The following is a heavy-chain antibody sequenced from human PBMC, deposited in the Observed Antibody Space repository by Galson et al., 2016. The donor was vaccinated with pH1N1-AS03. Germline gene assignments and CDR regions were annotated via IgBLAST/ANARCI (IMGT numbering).Heavy chain of an antibody. J-gene: IGHJ4*02. D-gene: IGHD3-16*02. CDR1: GYTLTRYY. CDR3: ARRYYFDY. CDR2: IDPSGGPT. Sequence: SGYTLTRYYMHWVRQAPGQGLEWMGIIDPSGGPTTYAPKFQGRITITTDTSTSTVYMELVSLRSEDTAVYYCARRYYFDYWGQGTLVTVSS. V-gene: IGHV1-46*01.